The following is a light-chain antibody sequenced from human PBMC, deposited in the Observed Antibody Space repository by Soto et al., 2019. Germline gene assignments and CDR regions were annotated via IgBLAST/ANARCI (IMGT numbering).Light chain of an antibody. CDR2: TTD. V-gene: IGLV7-43*01. Sequence: QAVVTQEPSLTVSPGGRVTLTCASSTGAVTSGNYPSWFQQKPGQAPRTLIYTTDDKHSWTPARFLGSLLGGKAALTLSGVQPEDEAEYYCLLYYGGAHLMFGGGTKLTVL. CDR3: LLYYGGAHLM. CDR1: TGAVTSGNY. J-gene: IGLJ3*02.